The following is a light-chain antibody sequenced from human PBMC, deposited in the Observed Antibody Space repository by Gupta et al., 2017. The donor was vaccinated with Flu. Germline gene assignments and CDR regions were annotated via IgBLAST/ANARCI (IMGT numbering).Light chain of an antibody. CDR3: QVWDTDSDHFV. Sequence: SYVLTQPPSMSVAPGQAARLACGGSNIGGKTVHWYQQKTGQAPLLVILDDIDRPSGIPERFSGSNSGNTATLAISDIEAGDEADYYCQVWDTDSDHFVFGPGTKVTVL. CDR1: NIGGKT. J-gene: IGLJ1*01. V-gene: IGLV3-21*02. CDR2: DDI.